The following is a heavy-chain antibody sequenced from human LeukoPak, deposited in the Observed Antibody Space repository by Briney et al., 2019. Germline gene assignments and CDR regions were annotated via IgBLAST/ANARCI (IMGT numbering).Heavy chain of an antibody. Sequence: PSETLSLTCTVSGGSISSGGYYGSWIRQHPRKGLEWIGYIYYSGSTYYNPSLTSRVTISVDTSKNQFSLKLSSVTAADTAVYYCAREGEYYDSSGRHDAFDIWGQGTMVTVSS. D-gene: IGHD3-22*01. CDR3: AREGEYYDSSGRHDAFDI. CDR1: GGSISSGGYY. J-gene: IGHJ3*02. V-gene: IGHV4-31*03. CDR2: IYYSGST.